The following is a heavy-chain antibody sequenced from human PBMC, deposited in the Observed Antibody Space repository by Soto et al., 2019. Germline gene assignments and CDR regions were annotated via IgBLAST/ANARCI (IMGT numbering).Heavy chain of an antibody. V-gene: IGHV3-21*01. CDR2: ISGSSSYI. Sequence: EVQLVESGGGLGKPGGSLRLSCAASGFTFNSFTMNWVRQAPGKGLEWVASISGSSSYIYYADSVQGRFTVSRDNAKNSMYLQMNSLRAEDTAVYYCARDLIWFGNNWFDPWGQGTLVTVS. CDR3: ARDLIWFGNNWFDP. D-gene: IGHD3-10*01. J-gene: IGHJ5*02. CDR1: GFTFNSFT.